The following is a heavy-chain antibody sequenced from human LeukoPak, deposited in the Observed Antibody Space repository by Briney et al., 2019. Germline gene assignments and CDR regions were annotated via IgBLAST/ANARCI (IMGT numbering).Heavy chain of an antibody. CDR3: ARTSSYYYDSSGYSP. CDR1: GFTFSSYG. D-gene: IGHD3-22*01. CDR2: IWYDGSNK. V-gene: IGHV3-33*03. J-gene: IGHJ5*02. Sequence: GGSLRLSCAASGFTFSSYGMHWVRQAPGKGLEWVAVIWYDGSNKYYADSVKGRFTISRDNAKNSLYLQMDSLRAEDTAVYYCARTSSYYYDSSGYSPWGQGTLVTVSS.